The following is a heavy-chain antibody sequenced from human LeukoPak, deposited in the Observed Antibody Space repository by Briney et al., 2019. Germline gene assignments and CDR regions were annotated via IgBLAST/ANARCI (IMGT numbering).Heavy chain of an antibody. CDR1: GFTFSSYS. CDR2: IYSGGST. J-gene: IGHJ4*02. V-gene: IGHV3-53*01. Sequence: GGSLRLSCAASGFTFSSYSMNWVRQAPGKGLEWVSVIYSGGSTYYADSVKGRFTISRDNSKNTLYLQMNSLRAEDTAVYYCASSVTMVRGVLDYWGQGTLVTVSS. CDR3: ASSVTMVRGVLDY. D-gene: IGHD3-10*01.